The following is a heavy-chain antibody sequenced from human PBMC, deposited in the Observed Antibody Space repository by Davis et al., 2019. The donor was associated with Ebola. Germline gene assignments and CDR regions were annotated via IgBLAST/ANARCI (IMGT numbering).Heavy chain of an antibody. J-gene: IGHJ4*02. CDR1: GFTFSRYG. CDR3: AREGRGSDRYFDY. V-gene: IGHV3-30*02. Sequence: GGSLRLSCAASGFTFSRYGMHWVRQAPGKGLEWLVFIQHDGSNEFYADSVKGRFTISRDNSKNTLYQQMDSLRAEDTGVYYCAREGRGSDRYFDYWGQGTLVTVSS. CDR2: IQHDGSNE.